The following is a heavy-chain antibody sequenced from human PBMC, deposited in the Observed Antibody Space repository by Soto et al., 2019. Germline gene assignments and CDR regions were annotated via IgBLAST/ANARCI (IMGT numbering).Heavy chain of an antibody. V-gene: IGHV4-30-2*01. CDR2: ISHTGST. Sequence: SETLSLTCAVSGGSISSGNSYSWSWIRQPPGKGLEWIGSISHTGSTSYNPSLKGRVTMSVDKSKNQFSLKLSSVTAADMAVYYCARAVAPYLGTWFDPWGQGTRVTVS. CDR1: GGSISSGNSYS. D-gene: IGHD3-16*01. J-gene: IGHJ5*02. CDR3: ARAVAPYLGTWFDP.